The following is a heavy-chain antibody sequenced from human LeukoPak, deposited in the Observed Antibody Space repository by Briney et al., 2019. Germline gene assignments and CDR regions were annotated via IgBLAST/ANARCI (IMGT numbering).Heavy chain of an antibody. CDR2: ISGSGGST. Sequence: GSLRLSCAASGFTFSSYSMNWVRQAPGKGLEWVSAISGSGGSTYYADSVKGRFTISRDNSKNTLYLQMNSLRAEDTAVYYCAKMSVVVPAAKGGWFDPWGQGTLVTVSS. CDR1: GFTFSSYS. D-gene: IGHD2-2*01. CDR3: AKMSVVVPAAKGGWFDP. V-gene: IGHV3-23*01. J-gene: IGHJ5*02.